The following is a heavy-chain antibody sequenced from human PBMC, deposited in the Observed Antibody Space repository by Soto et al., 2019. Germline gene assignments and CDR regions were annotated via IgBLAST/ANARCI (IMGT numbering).Heavy chain of an antibody. CDR1: GGSCRDYD. D-gene: IGHD5-18*01. Sequence: TVAGGSCRDYDCRWIRQPPGKGLEWIGYIYYSGSTNYNPSLKSRVTISVDTSKNQFSLRLSSVTAADTAVYYCARRYGGNLDYWGQATLVTVSS. V-gene: IGHV4-59*08. J-gene: IGHJ4*02. CDR3: ARRYGGNLDY. CDR2: IYYSGST.